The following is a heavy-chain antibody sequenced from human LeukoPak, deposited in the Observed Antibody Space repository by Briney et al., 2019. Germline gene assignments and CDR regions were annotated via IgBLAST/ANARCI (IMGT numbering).Heavy chain of an antibody. V-gene: IGHV3-66*04. CDR1: GFTVSSNY. J-gene: IGHJ3*02. Sequence: PGGSLRLSCAASGFTVSSNYMSWVRQAPGKGLEWVSVIYSGGSTYYADSVKGRFTISRDNSKNTLYLQMNSLRAEDTAVYYCASQIVVNAFDIWGQGTMVTVSS. CDR3: ASQIVVNAFDI. CDR2: IYSGGST. D-gene: IGHD2-21*01.